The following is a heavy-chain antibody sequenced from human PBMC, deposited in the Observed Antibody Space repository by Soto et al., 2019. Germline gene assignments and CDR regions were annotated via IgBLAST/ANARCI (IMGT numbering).Heavy chain of an antibody. D-gene: IGHD3-16*02. CDR1: GYSISSGYY. J-gene: IGHJ4*02. CDR3: AREGPDYDYVWGSYRYLPRSLDY. CDR2: IYHSGST. V-gene: IGHV4-38-2*02. Sequence: ETLSLTCAVSGYSISSGYYWGWIRQPPGKGLEWIGSIYHSGSTYYNPSLKSRVTISVDTSKNQFSLKLSSVTAADTAVYYCAREGPDYDYVWGSYRYLPRSLDYWGQGTLVTVSS.